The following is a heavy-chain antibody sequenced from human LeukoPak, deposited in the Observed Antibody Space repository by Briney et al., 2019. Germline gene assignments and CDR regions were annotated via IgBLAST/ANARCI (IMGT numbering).Heavy chain of an antibody. D-gene: IGHD3-10*01. CDR2: INPNSGGT. CDR1: GYTFTGYY. V-gene: IGHV1-2*02. J-gene: IGHJ4*02. Sequence: AASVKVSCKSSGYTFTGYYMHWVRQAPGRGLEWMGWINPNSGGTNYAQKFQGRVTMTRDTSISTAYMELSRLRSDDTAVYYCARLYYGSGSPFDYWGQGTLVTVSS. CDR3: ARLYYGSGSPFDY.